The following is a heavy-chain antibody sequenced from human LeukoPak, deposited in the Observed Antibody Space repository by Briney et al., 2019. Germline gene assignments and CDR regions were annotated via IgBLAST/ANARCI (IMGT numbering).Heavy chain of an antibody. V-gene: IGHV3-23*01. D-gene: IGHD3-22*01. CDR3: AKDGNYLDSSGFFLPFDH. J-gene: IGHJ4*02. Sequence: PGGSLRHPCSASGFTLSRSAMTWVRQLPGKGLEWVSTISGNGQQRYYGDSVKGRFSVSSDNSKNTLYLQMDGLRADDSALCYCAKDGNYLDSSGFFLPFDHWGQGTQVTVSS. CDR2: ISGNGQQR. CDR1: GFTLSRSA.